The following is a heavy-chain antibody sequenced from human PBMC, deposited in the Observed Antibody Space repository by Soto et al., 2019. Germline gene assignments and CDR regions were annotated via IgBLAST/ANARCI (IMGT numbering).Heavy chain of an antibody. Sequence: QLQLQVSGSGLVKPSQTLSLTCAVSGGSISSGGYSWSWFRQPPGKGLEWIGYIYHSGSTYYNPSLKSRVTISVDRSKNQFSLKLSSVTAADTAVYYCARVPDYWGQGTLVTVSS. J-gene: IGHJ4*02. CDR1: GGSISSGGYS. CDR3: ARVPDY. V-gene: IGHV4-30-2*01. CDR2: IYHSGST.